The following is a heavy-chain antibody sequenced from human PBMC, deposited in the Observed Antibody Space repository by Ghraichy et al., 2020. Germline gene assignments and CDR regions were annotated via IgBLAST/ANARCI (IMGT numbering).Heavy chain of an antibody. Sequence: GGSLRLSCAASGFTFSSYAMSWVRQAPGKGLEWVSAISGSGGSTYYADSVKGRFTISRDNSKNTLYLQMNSLRAEDTAVYYCARGGYAYYGMDVWGQGTTVTVSS. CDR3: ARGGYAYYGMDV. J-gene: IGHJ6*02. CDR1: GFTFSSYA. V-gene: IGHV3-23*01. CDR2: ISGSGGST. D-gene: IGHD5-12*01.